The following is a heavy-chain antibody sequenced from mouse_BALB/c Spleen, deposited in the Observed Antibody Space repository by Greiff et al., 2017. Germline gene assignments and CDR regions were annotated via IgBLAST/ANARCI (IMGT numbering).Heavy chain of an antibody. J-gene: IGHJ3*01. Sequence: EVQLQQSGPGLVKPSQSLSLTCTVTGYSITSDYAWNWIRQFPGNKLEWMGYISYSGSTSYNPSLKSRISITRDTSKNQFFLQLNSVTTEDTATYYCARGGYDYEGGWFAYWGQGTLVTVSA. CDR2: ISYSGST. CDR1: GYSITSDYA. CDR3: ARGGYDYEGGWFAY. D-gene: IGHD2-4*01. V-gene: IGHV3-2*02.